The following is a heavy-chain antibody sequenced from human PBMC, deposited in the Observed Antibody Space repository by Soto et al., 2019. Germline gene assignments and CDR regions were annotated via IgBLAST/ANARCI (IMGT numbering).Heavy chain of an antibody. CDR1: GFTFSSYG. V-gene: IGHV3-33*01. CDR2: IWYDGSNK. J-gene: IGHJ4*02. CDR3: ARALGVYCGGDCGLDY. D-gene: IGHD2-21*02. Sequence: QVQLVESGGGVVQPGRSLRLSCAASGFTFSSYGMHWVRQAPGKGLEWVAVIWYDGSNKYYADSVKGRFTISRDNSKNRLYMQMNSLRAEDTAVYYCARALGVYCGGDCGLDYWGQGTLVTVSS.